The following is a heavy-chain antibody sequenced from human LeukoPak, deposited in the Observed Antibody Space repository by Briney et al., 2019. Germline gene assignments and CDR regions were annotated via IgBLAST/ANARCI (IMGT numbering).Heavy chain of an antibody. CDR2: ISAYNGNT. D-gene: IGHD2-15*01. V-gene: IGHV1-18*01. CDR3: ARDLPCRMVAATPPGDY. J-gene: IGHJ4*02. Sequence: ASGKVSCRAAGYTFTSYGISWVRQAAGQGLEGRGWISAYNGNTNDAHKLQGRVTMNTDTSTSKAYMELRSLRSDDTDVYYCARDLPCRMVAATPPGDYWGQGTLVSVSS. CDR1: GYTFTSYG.